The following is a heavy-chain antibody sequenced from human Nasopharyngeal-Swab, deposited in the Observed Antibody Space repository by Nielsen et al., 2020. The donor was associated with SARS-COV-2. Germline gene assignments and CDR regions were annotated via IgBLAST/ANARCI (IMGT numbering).Heavy chain of an antibody. CDR3: AKLSVGATSLFDY. J-gene: IGHJ4*02. CDR1: GFTFSSYG. V-gene: IGHV3-30*18. D-gene: IGHD1-26*01. CDR2: ISYDGSNK. Sequence: GGSLRLSCAASGFTFSSYGMHWVRQAPGKGLEWVAVISYDGSNKYYADSVKGRFTISRDNSKNTLYLQMNSLGAEDTAVYYCAKLSVGATSLFDYWGQGTLVTVSS.